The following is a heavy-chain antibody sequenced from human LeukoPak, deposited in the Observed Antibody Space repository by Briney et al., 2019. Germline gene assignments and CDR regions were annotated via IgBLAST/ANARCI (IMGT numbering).Heavy chain of an antibody. CDR1: GYTFTSYY. Sequence: ASVKVSCKASGYTFTSYYMHWVRQAPGQGLEWMGIINPSGGSTSYAQKFQGRVTMTRDTSTSTAYMELRSLRSDDTAVYYCARVGWEAVAGTGNFDYWGQGTLATVSS. CDR2: INPSGGST. D-gene: IGHD6-19*01. J-gene: IGHJ4*02. V-gene: IGHV1-46*01. CDR3: ARVGWEAVAGTGNFDY.